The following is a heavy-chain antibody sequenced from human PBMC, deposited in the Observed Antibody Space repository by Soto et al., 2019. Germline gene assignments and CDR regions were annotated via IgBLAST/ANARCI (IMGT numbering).Heavy chain of an antibody. Sequence: EVQLVESGGGLVQPGGSLRLSCAASGFTFSSHSMNWVRQAPGKGLEWVSYISSGSSSIYYADSVKGRFTISRENAKNSLFLQMNSLRDEDTAVYYCGRAPYYGSGTPGGFDSWGQGTLETVSS. CDR2: ISSGSSSI. CDR1: GFTFSSHS. V-gene: IGHV3-48*02. D-gene: IGHD3-10*01. J-gene: IGHJ5*01. CDR3: GRAPYYGSGTPGGFDS.